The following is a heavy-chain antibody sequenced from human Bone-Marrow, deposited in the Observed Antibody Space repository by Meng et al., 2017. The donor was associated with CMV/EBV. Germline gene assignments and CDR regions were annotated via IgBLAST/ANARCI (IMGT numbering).Heavy chain of an antibody. D-gene: IGHD6-6*01. CDR3: ARGLVRRRNWFDP. V-gene: IGHV1-2*02. CDR1: GYTFTGYY. CDR2: INPNSGGT. Sequence: ASVKVSCKASGYTFTGYYMHWVRQAPGQGLEWMGWINPNSGGTNYAQKFQGRVTMTRDTSISTAYMELSRLRSEDTAVYYCARGLVRRRNWFDPWGQGTLVTVSS. J-gene: IGHJ5*02.